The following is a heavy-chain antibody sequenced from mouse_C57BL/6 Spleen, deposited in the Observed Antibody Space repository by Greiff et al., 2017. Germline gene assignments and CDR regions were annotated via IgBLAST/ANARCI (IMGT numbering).Heavy chain of an antibody. Sequence: EVQLQQSGPVLVKPGASVKMSCKASGYTFTDYYMNWVKQSHGKSLEWIGVINPYNGGTSYNQKFKGKATLTVDKSSSTAYMELNSLTSEDSAVYYCAGLYYYGSSSYFDYWGQGTTRTVSS. J-gene: IGHJ2*01. CDR1: GYTFTDYY. CDR3: AGLYYYGSSSYFDY. D-gene: IGHD1-1*01. CDR2: INPYNGGT. V-gene: IGHV1-19*01.